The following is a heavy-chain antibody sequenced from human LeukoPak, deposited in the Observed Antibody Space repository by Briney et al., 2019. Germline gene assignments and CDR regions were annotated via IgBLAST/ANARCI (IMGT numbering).Heavy chain of an antibody. J-gene: IGHJ3*02. CDR3: ARAKGDSLDI. Sequence: GMSLRLSCAASGFTFSSNGMHWVRQAPGKGLEWVAAIWYDGSKEYYADSVKGRFSISRDNSRNTLILQMNSLRAEDTAVYYCARAKGDSLDIWGQGTMVTVSS. V-gene: IGHV3-33*01. CDR2: IWYDGSKE. D-gene: IGHD2-21*02. CDR1: GFTFSSNG.